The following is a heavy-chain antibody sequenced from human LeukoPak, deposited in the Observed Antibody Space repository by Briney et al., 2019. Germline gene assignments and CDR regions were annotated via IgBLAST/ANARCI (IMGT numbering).Heavy chain of an antibody. D-gene: IGHD3-22*01. V-gene: IGHV3-23*01. CDR2: ISGSGAST. Sequence: PGGSLRLSCAASGFTFSSYAMSWVRQAPGKGLEWVSAISGSGASTYYADSVKGRFTISRDNSKNTLYLQMNSLRAEDTAVYYCAKDSRLRYYDSSGYYLGWGQGTLVTVSS. CDR3: AKDSRLRYYDSSGYYLG. J-gene: IGHJ4*02. CDR1: GFTFSSYA.